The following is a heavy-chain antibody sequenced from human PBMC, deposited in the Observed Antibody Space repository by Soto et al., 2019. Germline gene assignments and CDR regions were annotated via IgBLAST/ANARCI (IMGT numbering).Heavy chain of an antibody. CDR1: GFTFSSCA. Sequence: GGSLRLSCAASGFTFSSCAMGWVRQAPGKGLVWVSRINSDGSSTSYADSVKGRFTISRDNAKNTLYLQMNSLRAEDTAVYYCARGYCSGGSCYGMDVWGQGTTVTVSS. CDR2: INSDGSST. CDR3: ARGYCSGGSCYGMDV. J-gene: IGHJ6*02. V-gene: IGHV3-74*01. D-gene: IGHD2-15*01.